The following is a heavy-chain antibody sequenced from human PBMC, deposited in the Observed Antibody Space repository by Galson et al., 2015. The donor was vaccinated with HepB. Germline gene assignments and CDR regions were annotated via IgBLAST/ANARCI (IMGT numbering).Heavy chain of an antibody. D-gene: IGHD2-2*01. CDR2: ISAYNGNT. CDR1: GYTFTSYG. Sequence: SVKVSCKASGYTFTSYGISWVRQAPGQGLEWMGWISAYNGNTNYAQKLQGRVTMTTDTSTSTAYMELRSLRSDDTAVYYCARELESPWVDIVVVPAAMGPRWFDPWGQGTLVTVSS. J-gene: IGHJ5*02. V-gene: IGHV1-18*04. CDR3: ARELESPWVDIVVVPAAMGPRWFDP.